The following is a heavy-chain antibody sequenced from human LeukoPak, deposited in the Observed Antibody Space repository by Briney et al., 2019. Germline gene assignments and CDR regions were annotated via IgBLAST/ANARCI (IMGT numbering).Heavy chain of an antibody. V-gene: IGHV4-39*01. D-gene: IGHD2-15*01. Sequence: PSETLSLTCTVSGASISTSDYQWGWIRQPPGKGLEWIGSIYYSGSTYYNPSFKSRVTLSLDTSKNQFSLRLSSVTAADTALYYCARYCSARSCCDSNWFDPWGQGTLVTVSS. CDR3: ARYCSARSCCDSNWFDP. J-gene: IGHJ5*02. CDR2: IYYSGST. CDR1: GASISTSDYQ.